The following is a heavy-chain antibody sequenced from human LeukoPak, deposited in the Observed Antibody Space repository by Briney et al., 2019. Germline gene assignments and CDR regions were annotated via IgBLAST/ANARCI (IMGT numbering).Heavy chain of an antibody. Sequence: SETLSLTCAVYGGSFSGYYWSWIRQPPGKGLEWIGEINHSGSTNYNPSLKSRVTISVDTSKNQFSLKLSSVTAADTAVYYCARGRVRTAMVNGWFDPWGQGTLVTVSS. J-gene: IGHJ5*02. V-gene: IGHV4-34*01. CDR1: GGSFSGYY. CDR3: ARGRVRTAMVNGWFDP. D-gene: IGHD5-18*01. CDR2: INHSGST.